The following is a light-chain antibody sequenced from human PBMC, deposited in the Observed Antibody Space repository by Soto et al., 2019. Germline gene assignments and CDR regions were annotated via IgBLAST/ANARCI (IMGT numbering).Light chain of an antibody. V-gene: IGKV3-20*01. CDR2: GAS. Sequence: EIVLTQSPGTLSLSPGERATLSCRASQSVTSSLLAWHQQKPGQAPRLLIHGASNRAPGIPDRFSGSGSGTDFTLTISRLEPEDFVVYYCQEYGSSQWTFGQGTKVEIK. CDR1: QSVTSSL. J-gene: IGKJ1*01. CDR3: QEYGSSQWT.